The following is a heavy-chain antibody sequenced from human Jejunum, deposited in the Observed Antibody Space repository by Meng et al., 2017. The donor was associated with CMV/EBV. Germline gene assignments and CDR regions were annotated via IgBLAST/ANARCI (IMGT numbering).Heavy chain of an antibody. J-gene: IGHJ3*01. D-gene: IGHD2-15*01. Sequence: ASGFTFSSYWMHWVRQTPEKGLVWVSRITSDGTTTGYADSVKGRFTISRDNAKNSLYLQMNSLRGDDTAAYYCARGVGAAGTTFDVWGQGTKVTVSS. V-gene: IGHV3-74*01. CDR1: GFTFSSYW. CDR2: ITSDGTTT. CDR3: ARGVGAAGTTFDV.